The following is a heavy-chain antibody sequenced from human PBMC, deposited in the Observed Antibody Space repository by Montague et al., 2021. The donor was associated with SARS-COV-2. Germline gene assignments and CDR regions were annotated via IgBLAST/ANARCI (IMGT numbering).Heavy chain of an antibody. CDR1: GFTFSNYW. D-gene: IGHD2-2*01. V-gene: IGHV3-7*01. CDR3: ARDPNCGSTSCYYHY. CDR2: IKEDGGQK. J-gene: IGHJ4*02. Sequence: SLRLSCAASGFTFSNYWMSWVRQAPGKGLEWVANIKEDGGQKYYADSVKGRFTISRDNAKNSLYLQMNSLRAEDTAVYYCARDPNCGSTSCYYHYWGQGTLVTVSS.